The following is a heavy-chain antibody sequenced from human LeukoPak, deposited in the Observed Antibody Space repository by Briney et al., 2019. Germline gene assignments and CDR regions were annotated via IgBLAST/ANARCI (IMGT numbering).Heavy chain of an antibody. J-gene: IGHJ3*01. CDR2: ITAGGTTT. V-gene: IGHV3-23*01. CDR1: GFTFSIYA. D-gene: IGHD4-17*01. Sequence: GGSLRLSCAASGFTFSIYAMSWVRQSPGKGLEWVSSITAGGTTTYYEDSVKGRFTISRDNSKSTLYLQMNSLSAEDTALYYCAKLYGDYKHAFPLWGQGTMVTVSS. CDR3: AKLYGDYKHAFPL.